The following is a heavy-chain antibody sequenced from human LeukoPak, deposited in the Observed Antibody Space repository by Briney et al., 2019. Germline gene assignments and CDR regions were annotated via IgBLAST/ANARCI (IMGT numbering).Heavy chain of an antibody. Sequence: PSETLSLTCTVSGGSISNYYWSWIRQPPGKGLEWIGYIYYSGRTNYNPSLKSRVTISVDTSKNQFSLKLSSVTAADTAVYYCARGLKQWLVRYYYYYYMDVWGKGTTVTVSS. D-gene: IGHD6-19*01. CDR1: GGSISNYY. CDR2: IYYSGRT. J-gene: IGHJ6*03. CDR3: ARGLKQWLVRYYYYYYMDV. V-gene: IGHV4-59*12.